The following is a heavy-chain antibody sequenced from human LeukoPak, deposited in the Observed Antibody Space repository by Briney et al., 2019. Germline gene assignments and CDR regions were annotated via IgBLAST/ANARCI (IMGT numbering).Heavy chain of an antibody. CDR3: ARGYYDSSGYYSHWYFDL. V-gene: IGHV1-69*06. Sequence: GSSVKVSCKASGGTFSSYAISWVRQAPGQGLEWMGGIIPIFGTANYAQKFQGRVTITADKSTSTAYMELSSLRSEDTAVYYCARGYYDSSGYYSHWYFDLWGRGTLVTVSS. CDR1: GGTFSSYA. D-gene: IGHD3-22*01. CDR2: IIPIFGTA. J-gene: IGHJ2*01.